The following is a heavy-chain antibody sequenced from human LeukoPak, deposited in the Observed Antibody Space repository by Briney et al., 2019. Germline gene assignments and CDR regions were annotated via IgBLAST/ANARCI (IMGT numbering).Heavy chain of an antibody. CDR2: INPNTDGT. Sequence: ASLKVSCKASGYTFTDYYVHWVRQAPGQGLEHMGWINPNTDGTNYAPEFQGRVTMTRDTSISTAYIELSRLRSDDTAVYYCARGKEMTTITPLGTFDIWGQETMVTVSS. V-gene: IGHV1-2*02. D-gene: IGHD5-24*01. CDR1: GYTFTDYY. CDR3: ARGKEMTTITPLGTFDI. J-gene: IGHJ3*02.